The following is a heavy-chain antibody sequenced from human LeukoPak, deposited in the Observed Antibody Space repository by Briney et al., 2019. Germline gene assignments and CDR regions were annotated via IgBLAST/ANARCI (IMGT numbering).Heavy chain of an antibody. Sequence: PGGSLRLSCAASGFTFSSYAMSWVRQAPGKGLEWVSTISGSGGSTYYADSVKGRFTISRDNSKNTLYLQMNSLRAEDTAVFYCARGNSGVYYDAFDIWGQGTMVTVSS. CDR3: ARGNSGVYYDAFDI. V-gene: IGHV3-23*01. D-gene: IGHD3-10*01. J-gene: IGHJ3*02. CDR2: ISGSGGST. CDR1: GFTFSSYA.